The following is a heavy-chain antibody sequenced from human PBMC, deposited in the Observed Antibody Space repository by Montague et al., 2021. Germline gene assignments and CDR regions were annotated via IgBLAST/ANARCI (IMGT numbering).Heavy chain of an antibody. D-gene: IGHD1-14*01. J-gene: IGHJ6*02. V-gene: IGHV4-59*01. CDR1: GASISDYY. CDR2: TYYSRRT. Sequence: SETLSLTCSVSGASISDYYWSWIRQPPGKGLEWIGYTYYSRRTNYNPSLKSRVTISVDTSKNQFSLKLGSVAAADTAFYYCAVTNPYYYYGMDVWGQGTTVTVSS. CDR3: AVTNPYYYYGMDV.